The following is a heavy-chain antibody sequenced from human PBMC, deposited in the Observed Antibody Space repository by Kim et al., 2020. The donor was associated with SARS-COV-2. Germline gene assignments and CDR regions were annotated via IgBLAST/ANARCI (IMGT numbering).Heavy chain of an antibody. CDR1: GFTFDDYA. Sequence: GGSLRLSCAASGFTFDDYAMHWVRQAPGKGLEWVSLISGDGGSTYYADSVKGRFTISRDNSKNSLYLQMNSLRTEDTALYYCAKDTVRFLEWLLGNYYYYGMDVWGQGTTVTVSS. J-gene: IGHJ6*02. CDR3: AKDTVRFLEWLLGNYYYYGMDV. CDR2: ISGDGGST. D-gene: IGHD3-3*01. V-gene: IGHV3-43*02.